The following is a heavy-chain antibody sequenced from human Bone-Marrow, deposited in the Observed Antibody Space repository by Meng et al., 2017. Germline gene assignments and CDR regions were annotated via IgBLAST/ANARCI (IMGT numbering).Heavy chain of an antibody. D-gene: IGHD3-22*01. J-gene: IGHJ2*01. CDR2: INHSGST. CDR1: GGSFSGYY. Sequence: GSLRLSCAVYGGSFSGYYWSWIRQPPGKGLEWIGEINHSGSTNYNPSLKSRVTISVDTSKNQFSLRLSSVTAADTAVYYCARRFSAKYYYDSSGSYFDLWGHGTMVTVSS. CDR3: ARRFSAKYYYDSSGSYFDL. V-gene: IGHV4-34*01.